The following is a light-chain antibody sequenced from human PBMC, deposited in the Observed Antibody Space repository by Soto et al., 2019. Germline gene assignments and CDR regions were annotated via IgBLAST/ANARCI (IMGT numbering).Light chain of an antibody. V-gene: IGKV3-20*01. J-gene: IGKJ2*01. CDR1: QNVGASY. Sequence: EIVLTQSPGTLSLSPGEGAALSCRASQNVGASYIAWYQQKPGQAPRLLIYGASIRATGIADRFSGSGSGTDFTLTITRLEPEDFAIYYCQKYGGPPYTCGQGTKLEIK. CDR3: QKYGGPPYT. CDR2: GAS.